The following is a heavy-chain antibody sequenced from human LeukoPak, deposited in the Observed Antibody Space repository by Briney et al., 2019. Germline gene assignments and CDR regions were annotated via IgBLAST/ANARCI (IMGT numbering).Heavy chain of an antibody. CDR3: ARERYDFWSGYFLL. Sequence: GGSLRLSCAASGFTLSSYWMHWVRQAPGKGLVWVSRINADGSSTSYADSVKGRFTISRDNAKNTLYLQMNSLRAEDTAVYYCARERYDFWSGYFLLWGQGTLVTVSS. CDR1: GFTLSSYW. V-gene: IGHV3-74*01. CDR2: INADGSST. J-gene: IGHJ4*02. D-gene: IGHD3-3*01.